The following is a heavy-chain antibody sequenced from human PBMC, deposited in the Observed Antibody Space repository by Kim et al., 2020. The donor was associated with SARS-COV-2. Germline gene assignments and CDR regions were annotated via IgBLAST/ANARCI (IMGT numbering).Heavy chain of an antibody. CDR1: GGSISYYY. CDR3: ARGKYYYDGSGNPRFWYFDH. CDR2: VFDSGST. V-gene: IGHV4-59*01. Sequence: SETLSLTCTVSGGSISYYYWSWIRQPPGKGLEWIGYVFDSGSTNYNPSLKSRVTISLDTSKKQFSLQLTSVTAADTAVYYCARGKYYYDGSGNPRFWYFDHWGRGTLVTVSS. D-gene: IGHD3-22*01. J-gene: IGHJ2*01.